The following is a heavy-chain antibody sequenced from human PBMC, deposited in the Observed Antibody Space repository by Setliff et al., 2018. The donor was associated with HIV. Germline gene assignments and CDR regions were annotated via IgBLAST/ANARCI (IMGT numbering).Heavy chain of an antibody. J-gene: IGHJ5*02. Sequence: PSETLSLTCTVSGGSISTGGFYWTWIRHHPGKGLEWLGYIYYSGTTYYNPSLKSRLSFSLDTSKMQFSLKLGSVTAADTAVYYCARTMLRGVLALDPWGQGTLVTVSS. V-gene: IGHV4-31*02. D-gene: IGHD3-10*01. CDR1: GGSISTGGFY. CDR2: IYYSGTT. CDR3: ARTMLRGVLALDP.